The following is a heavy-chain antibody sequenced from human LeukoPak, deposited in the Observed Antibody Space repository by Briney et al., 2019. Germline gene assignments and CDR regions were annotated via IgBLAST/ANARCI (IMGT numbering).Heavy chain of an antibody. CDR2: IYTSGST. CDR3: ARDRFVPAADDAFDT. D-gene: IGHD2-2*01. CDR1: GGSISSYY. Sequence: SETLSLTCTVSGGSISSYYWSWIRQPAGKGLEWIGRIYTSGSTNYNPSLKSRVTMSVDTSKNQFSLKLSSVTAADTAVYYCARDRFVPAADDAFDTWGQGTMVTVSS. V-gene: IGHV4-4*07. J-gene: IGHJ3*02.